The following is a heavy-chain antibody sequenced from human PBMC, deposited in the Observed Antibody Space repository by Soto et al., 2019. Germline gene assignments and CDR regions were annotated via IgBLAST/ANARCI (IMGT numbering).Heavy chain of an antibody. CDR3: AIDPVPAATTIHYYYYGMDV. Sequence: TLSLTCTVSGGSISSGGYYWSWIRQHPGKGLEWIGYIYYSGSTYYNPSLKSRVTISVDTSKNQFSLKLSSVTAADTAVYYCAIDPVPAATTIHYYYYGMDVWGQGTTVTVSS. V-gene: IGHV4-31*03. J-gene: IGHJ6*02. CDR1: GGSISSGGYY. D-gene: IGHD2-2*01. CDR2: IYYSGST.